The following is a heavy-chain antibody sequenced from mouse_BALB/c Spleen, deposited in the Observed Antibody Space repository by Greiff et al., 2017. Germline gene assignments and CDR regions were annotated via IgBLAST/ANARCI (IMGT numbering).Heavy chain of an antibody. D-gene: IGHD4-1*01. Sequence: VQGVESGPDLVAPSQSLSITCTVSGFSLTSYGVHWVRQPPGKGLEWLVVIWSDGSTTYNSALKSRLSISKDNSKSQVFLKMNSLQTDDTAMYYCARHKTGSYAMDYWGQGTSVTVSS. J-gene: IGHJ4*01. V-gene: IGHV2-6-2*01. CDR2: IWSDGST. CDR3: ARHKTGSYAMDY. CDR1: GFSLTSYG.